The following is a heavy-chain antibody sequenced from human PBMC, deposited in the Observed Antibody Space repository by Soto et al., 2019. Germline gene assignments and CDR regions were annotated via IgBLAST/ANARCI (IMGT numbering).Heavy chain of an antibody. Sequence: QVQLQESGPGLVKPSQTLSLTCTASGASISSADYFWSWIRQPPGQGLEWIGYIYYSGNIFYNPSLESRVTISVDTSKNQFSLKLTSVTAADTAVYYCARQRTVYFARPGDWLDPWGQGTLVTVSS. CDR3: ARQRTVYFARPGDWLDP. V-gene: IGHV4-30-4*01. CDR1: GASISSADYF. D-gene: IGHD3-9*01. J-gene: IGHJ5*02. CDR2: IYYSGNI.